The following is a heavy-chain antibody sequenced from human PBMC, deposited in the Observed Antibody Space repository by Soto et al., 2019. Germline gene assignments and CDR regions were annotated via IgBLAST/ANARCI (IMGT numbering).Heavy chain of an antibody. Sequence: SETLSLTCAVYGGSFSGYYWSWIRQPPGKGLEWIGEINHSGSTNYNPSLKSRVTISVDTSKNQFSLKLSSVTAADTAVYYCARRHTMIVVVSFDYWGQGTLVTVSS. D-gene: IGHD3-22*01. CDR1: GGSFSGYY. CDR3: ARRHTMIVVVSFDY. CDR2: INHSGST. J-gene: IGHJ4*02. V-gene: IGHV4-34*01.